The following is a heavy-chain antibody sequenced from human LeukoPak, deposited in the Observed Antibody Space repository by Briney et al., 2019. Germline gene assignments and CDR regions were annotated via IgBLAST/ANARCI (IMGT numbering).Heavy chain of an antibody. CDR2: IYYSGGT. J-gene: IGHJ4*02. CDR1: GGSISSYY. CDR3: ARCDRYGGNTEFLFDY. Sequence: SETLSLTCTVSGGSISSYYWRWIRQPPGKGLEWIGYIYYSGGTNYNPSLKSRVTISVDTSKDQVSLKLSSVTAADTAVYYCARCDRYGGNTEFLFDYWGQGTLVTVSS. D-gene: IGHD4-23*01. V-gene: IGHV4-59*01.